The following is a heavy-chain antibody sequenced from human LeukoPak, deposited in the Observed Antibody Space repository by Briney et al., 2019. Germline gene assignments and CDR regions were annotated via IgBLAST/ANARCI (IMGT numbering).Heavy chain of an antibody. J-gene: IGHJ5*02. CDR2: INHSGGT. D-gene: IGHD2-2*01. CDR3: ARRYCSSTSCYLRLENWFDP. V-gene: IGHV4-34*01. CDR1: GGSFSGYY. Sequence: SETLSLTCAAYGGSFSGYYWSWIRQPPGKGLEWIGEINHSGGTNYNPSLKSRVTISVDTSKNQFSLKLSSVTAADTAVYYCARRYCSSTSCYLRLENWFDPWGQGTLVTVSS.